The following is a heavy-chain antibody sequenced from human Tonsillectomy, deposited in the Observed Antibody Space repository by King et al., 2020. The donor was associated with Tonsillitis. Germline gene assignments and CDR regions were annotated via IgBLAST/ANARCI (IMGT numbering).Heavy chain of an antibody. CDR2: ISSSGSYI. V-gene: IGHV3-21*01. J-gene: IGHJ6*03. D-gene: IGHD4-17*01. CDR3: ARDASDYGNYNYDYYMDV. CDR1: GFTFSAYN. Sequence: VQLVESGGGLVKPGGSLRLSCAASGFTFSAYNMNWVRQAPGKGVEWVSSISSSGSYIYFADSLKGRFTISRDNAQNSLYLQMSSLRVDDRAVYYCARDASDYGNYNYDYYMDVWGKGTTVTVSS.